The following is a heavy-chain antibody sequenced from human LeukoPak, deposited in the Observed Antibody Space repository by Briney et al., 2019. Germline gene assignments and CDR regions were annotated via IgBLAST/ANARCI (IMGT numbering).Heavy chain of an antibody. CDR3: ARARAPLDY. CDR2: IWYDGSNK. CDR1: GFTFSSYG. D-gene: IGHD1-26*01. V-gene: IGHV3-33*01. J-gene: IGHJ4*02. Sequence: GRSLRLSCAASGFTFSSYGMHWVRQAPGKRLEWVAVIWYDGSNKYYADSVKGRFTISRDNSKNTLYLQMNSLRAEDTAVYYCARARAPLDYWGQGTLVTVSS.